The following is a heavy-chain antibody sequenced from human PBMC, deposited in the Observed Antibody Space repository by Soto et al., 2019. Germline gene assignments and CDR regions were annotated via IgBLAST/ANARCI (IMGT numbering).Heavy chain of an antibody. CDR3: ARDTGNWNYDY. V-gene: IGHV3-30-3*01. CDR2: ISYDGSNK. D-gene: IGHD1-7*01. J-gene: IGHJ4*02. CDR1: GLSFSSYA. Sequence: QPGGSLRLSCAASGLSFSSYALHWVRQAPGKGLEWVALISYDGSNKYYTDSVKGRFTISRDNSKNTLYLEMNSLTTEDTAVYYCARDTGNWNYDYWGQGTLVTVSS.